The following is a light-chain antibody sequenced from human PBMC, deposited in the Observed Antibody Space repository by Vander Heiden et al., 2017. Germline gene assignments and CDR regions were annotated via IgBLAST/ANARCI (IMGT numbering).Light chain of an antibody. Sequence: QSALTQPASVPRSPGPSLTISCTGTTSDVGGYNYVSGYQQHPGKAPKLMIYEVSNRPSGVSNRFSGSKSGNTASLTISGLQAEDEADYYCSSYTSSSTPYVFGTGTKVTVL. CDR2: EVS. V-gene: IGLV2-14*01. CDR1: TSDVGGYNY. J-gene: IGLJ1*01. CDR3: SSYTSSSTPYV.